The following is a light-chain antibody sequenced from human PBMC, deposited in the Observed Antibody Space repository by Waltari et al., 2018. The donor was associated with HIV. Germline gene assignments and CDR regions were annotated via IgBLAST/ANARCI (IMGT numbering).Light chain of an antibody. CDR3: QHYANYYS. Sequence: DIQVTQSPSTLSSFVGDRVSITCRASYNVHQWLAWYQQKPGQAPKLLIYEASTLESGVPSRFSGSGSGTEFTLTITNLQPEDSATYFCQHYANYYSFGLGTRLEI. CDR2: EAS. CDR1: YNVHQW. J-gene: IGKJ2*01. V-gene: IGKV1-5*03.